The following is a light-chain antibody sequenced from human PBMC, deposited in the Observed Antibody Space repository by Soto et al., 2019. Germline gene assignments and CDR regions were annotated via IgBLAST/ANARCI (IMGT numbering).Light chain of an antibody. J-gene: IGKJ1*01. CDR1: QSVSSSD. CDR3: QQYRSSPPWT. V-gene: IGKV3-20*01. CDR2: DAS. Sequence: EIVLTQSPGTLSLSPGERATLSCRASQSVSSSDLAWYQQKPGQAPRLLIYDASSRATGIPDRFSAFGSGTDFTLTISRLEPEDCAGYYCQQYRSSPPWTFGQGTKVEIK.